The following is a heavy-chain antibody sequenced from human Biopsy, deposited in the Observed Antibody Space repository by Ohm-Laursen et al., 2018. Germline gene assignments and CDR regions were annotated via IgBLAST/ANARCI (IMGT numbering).Heavy chain of an antibody. Sequence: ASVKVSCKASGYTFTSYDISWVRQAPGQGLEWMGWISPYNDKTSYPPKLQDRVTMTADTSTNTAHMELRSLRSDDTAVYYCARVFCTSTTCYGLLDNWGQGAVVTVSS. J-gene: IGHJ4*02. CDR2: ISPYNDKT. CDR1: GYTFTSYD. D-gene: IGHD2/OR15-2a*01. V-gene: IGHV1-18*01. CDR3: ARVFCTSTTCYGLLDN.